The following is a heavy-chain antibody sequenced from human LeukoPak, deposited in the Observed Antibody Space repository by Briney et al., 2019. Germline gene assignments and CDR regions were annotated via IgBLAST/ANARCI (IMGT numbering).Heavy chain of an antibody. D-gene: IGHD6-13*01. Sequence: ASVKVSCKASGFTFTGYYMHWVRQAPGQGLEWMGWINPNSGGTNYAQKFQGRVTMTRDTSISTAYMELSRLRSDDTAVYYCARLGIAAAGRDYWGQGTLVTVSS. CDR1: GFTFTGYY. CDR3: ARLGIAAAGRDY. CDR2: INPNSGGT. J-gene: IGHJ4*02. V-gene: IGHV1-2*02.